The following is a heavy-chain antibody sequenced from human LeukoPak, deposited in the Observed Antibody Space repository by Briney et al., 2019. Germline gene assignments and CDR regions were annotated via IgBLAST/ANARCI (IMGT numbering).Heavy chain of an antibody. J-gene: IGHJ4*02. D-gene: IGHD3-10*01. CDR3: AKDSAGFGELSCFDY. V-gene: IGHV3-11*04. CDR2: ISSSGSTI. CDR1: GFTFSDYY. Sequence: GGSLRLSCAASGFTFSDYYMSWIRQAPGKGLEWVSYISSSGSTIYYADSVKGRFTISRDNSKNTLYLQMDSLRAEDTAVHYCAKDSAGFGELSCFDYWGQGTLVTVSS.